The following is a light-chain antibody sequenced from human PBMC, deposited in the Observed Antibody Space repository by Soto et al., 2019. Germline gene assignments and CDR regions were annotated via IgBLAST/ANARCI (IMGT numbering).Light chain of an antibody. Sequence: QSVLTQPPSASGTPGQRVIISCSGGSSNIGNNPVSWYQHLPGSTPRPLIYGNDLRPSGVPDRFSASKSGTSASLAISGLQSEDEADYYCVVWDDSLNGVVFGGGTTLTVL. J-gene: IGLJ3*02. CDR2: GND. CDR1: SSNIGNNP. CDR3: VVWDDSLNGVV. V-gene: IGLV1-44*01.